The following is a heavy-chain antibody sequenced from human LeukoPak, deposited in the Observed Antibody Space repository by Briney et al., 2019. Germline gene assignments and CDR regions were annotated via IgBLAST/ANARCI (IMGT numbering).Heavy chain of an antibody. D-gene: IGHD3-10*01. Sequence: ASVKVSCKASGYTFTGYYIHWVRQATGQGLEWMGWMNPNTGNTGYAQKFQGRVTMTRDTSISTAYMELSRLKSDDTAVYYCGRRGSGEFYLEDYWGQGTLVTVSS. V-gene: IGHV1-2*02. CDR3: GRRGSGEFYLEDY. CDR1: GYTFTGYY. CDR2: MNPNTGNT. J-gene: IGHJ4*02.